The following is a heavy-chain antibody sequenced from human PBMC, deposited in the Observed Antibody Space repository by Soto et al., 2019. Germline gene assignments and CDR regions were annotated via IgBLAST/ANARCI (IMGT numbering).Heavy chain of an antibody. CDR2: ISGSSSYT. Sequence: PGGSLRLSCAASGFSFSDYYMSWVRQAPGKGLEWVSYISGSSSYTSYADSVKGRFTISRDNAKNSLFLQMNSLRAEDTAVYYCARDTYSSSYYGMDVWGQGTTVTVSS. V-gene: IGHV3-11*06. CDR3: ARDTYSSSYYGMDV. CDR1: GFSFSDYY. J-gene: IGHJ6*02. D-gene: IGHD6-13*01.